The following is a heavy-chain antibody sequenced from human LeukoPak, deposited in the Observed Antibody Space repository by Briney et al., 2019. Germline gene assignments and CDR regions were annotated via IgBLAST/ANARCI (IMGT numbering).Heavy chain of an antibody. CDR2: VYYSGST. CDR3: ARNRHYWFDP. D-gene: IGHD1-14*01. V-gene: IGHV4-59*01. Sequence: SETLSLTCTVSGGSISSSYWNWIRQPPGKGLEWIGYVYYSGSTYYNPSLKSRVTISVDTSRNQFSLELTSVTAADTAVYYCARNRHYWFDPWGRGTLVTVSS. J-gene: IGHJ5*02. CDR1: GGSISSSY.